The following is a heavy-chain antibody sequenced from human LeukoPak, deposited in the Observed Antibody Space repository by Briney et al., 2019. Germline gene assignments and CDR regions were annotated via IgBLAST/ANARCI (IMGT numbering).Heavy chain of an antibody. CDR2: ISWDGGST. CDR3: AKDWNSGYEGYYYHMDV. D-gene: IGHD5-12*01. J-gene: IGHJ6*03. CDR1: GFTFDDYA. V-gene: IGHV3-43D*03. Sequence: GGSLRLSCAASGFTFDDYAMHWVRQAPGKGLEWVSLISWDGGSTYYADSVKGRFTISRDNSKNSLYLQMNSLRAEDTALYYCAKDWNSGYEGYYYHMDVWGKGTTVTVSS.